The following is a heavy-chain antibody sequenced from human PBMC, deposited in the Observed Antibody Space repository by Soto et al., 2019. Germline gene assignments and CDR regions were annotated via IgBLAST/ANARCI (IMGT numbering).Heavy chain of an antibody. V-gene: IGHV3-30-3*01. Sequence: QVQLVESGGGVVQPGRSLRLSCAASGFTFSSYAMHWVRQAPGKGLEWVAVISYDGSNKYYADSVKGRFTISRDNSQNSLYLQMNSLRAEDTDVYYCARVPSSSDRAHFDYWGQGTLVTVSS. CDR1: GFTFSSYA. CDR3: ARVPSSSDRAHFDY. CDR2: ISYDGSNK. D-gene: IGHD1-26*01. J-gene: IGHJ4*02.